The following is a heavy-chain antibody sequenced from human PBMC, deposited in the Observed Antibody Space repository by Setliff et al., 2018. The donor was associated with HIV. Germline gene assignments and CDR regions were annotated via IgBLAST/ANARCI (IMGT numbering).Heavy chain of an antibody. CDR1: GDSISSDDHY. D-gene: IGHD6-25*01. CDR3: ARMSVSAAVYFDS. J-gene: IGHJ4*02. V-gene: IGHV4-30-4*08. CDR2: IFNTGST. Sequence: KPSETLSLTCTVSGDSISSDDHYWSWIRQTQGKGREWIGYIFNTGSTYYKSSLASRLTMSIDTSRNQFSLKLRSVTAADTAVFYCARMSVSAAVYFDSWGQGTLVTVS.